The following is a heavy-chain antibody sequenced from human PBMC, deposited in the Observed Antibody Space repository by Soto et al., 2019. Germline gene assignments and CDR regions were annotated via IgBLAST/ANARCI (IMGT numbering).Heavy chain of an antibody. Sequence: SLRVSCSASGFTFTRYSMNWVRQAPGKGLEWVSSISSTTNYIYYGDSMKGRFTISRDNAKNSLYLEMNSLRAEDTAVYYCARESEDLTSNFDYWGQGTLVTVSS. J-gene: IGHJ4*02. CDR1: GFTFTRYS. CDR3: ARESEDLTSNFDY. CDR2: ISSTTNYI. V-gene: IGHV3-21*06.